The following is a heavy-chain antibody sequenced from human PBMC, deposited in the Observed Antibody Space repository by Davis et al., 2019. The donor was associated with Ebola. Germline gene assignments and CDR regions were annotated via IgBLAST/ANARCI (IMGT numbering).Heavy chain of an antibody. CDR2: IYSGGST. V-gene: IGHV3-53*01. J-gene: IGHJ3*02. CDR1: GLIVSDNY. CDR3: ANEGLDVWSAFEI. D-gene: IGHD2-8*02. Sequence: GESLKISCAASGLIVSDNYMSWVRQAPGKGLEWVSVIYSGGSTYYADSVKGRFTISRDNSKNTLYLQMNSLRAEDTAVYYCANEGLDVWSAFEIWGQGTMVTVSS.